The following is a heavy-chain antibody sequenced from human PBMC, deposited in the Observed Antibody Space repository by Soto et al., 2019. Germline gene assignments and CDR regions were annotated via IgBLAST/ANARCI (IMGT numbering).Heavy chain of an antibody. D-gene: IGHD4-17*01. CDR1: GGTFSSYT. V-gene: IGHV1-69*08. CDR3: ARDVPSYDYCANGAAFDI. J-gene: IGHJ3*02. CDR2: IIPSLGKP. Sequence: QVQLVQSGAEVKKPGSSVKVSCKASGGTFSSYTISWVRQAPGQGLEWVGGIIPSLGKPNYAQKFQGRVTITADKSTSTAYMELRSLTSEDTAVYYCARDVPSYDYCANGAAFDIWGQGTKVTVSS.